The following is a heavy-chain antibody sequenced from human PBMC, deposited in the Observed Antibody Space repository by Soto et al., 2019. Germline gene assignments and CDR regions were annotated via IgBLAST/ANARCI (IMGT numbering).Heavy chain of an antibody. J-gene: IGHJ4*01. CDR1: GFTFSDHY. CDR2: IRNKANSYTT. CDR3: ARDSGKAAYFDY. D-gene: IGHD1-26*01. V-gene: IGHV3-72*01. Sequence: EVQLVDSGGGLVQLGGSQRLSCAASGFTFSDHYMDWVRQAPGKGLEWVGRIRNKANSYTTDYAASVKGRFTISRDDSKDSLYLQMNSLKTEDTALYYCARDSGKAAYFDYWGHGTLATVSS.